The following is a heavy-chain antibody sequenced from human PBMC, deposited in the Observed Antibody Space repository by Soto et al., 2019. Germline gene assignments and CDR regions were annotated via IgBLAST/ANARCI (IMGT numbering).Heavy chain of an antibody. V-gene: IGHV3-30*18. CDR1: GFVFSSYD. Sequence: PGGSLRLSCAVSGFVFSSYDMHWVRQAPGKGLEWVAVISNDGSNKDYADSVKGRFTISRDNSKITLYLQMNGLRAEDTAVYYCAKGKTIFGVVVVSEYWGRGTLVTVSS. CDR2: ISNDGSNK. J-gene: IGHJ4*01. D-gene: IGHD3-3*01. CDR3: AKGKTIFGVVVVSEY.